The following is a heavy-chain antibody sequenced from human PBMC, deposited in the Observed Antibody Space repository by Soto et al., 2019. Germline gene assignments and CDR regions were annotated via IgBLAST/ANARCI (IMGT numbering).Heavy chain of an antibody. CDR1: GFTFSSYS. Sequence: GGSLRLSCAASGFTFSSYSMNWVRQAPGKGLEWVSYISSSSSTIYYADSVKGRFTISRDNTKNSLYLQMNSLRAEDTAVYYCARLALEESYYYYRDVWGKGTPVTSP. D-gene: IGHD6-6*01. CDR2: ISSSSSTI. J-gene: IGHJ6*03. CDR3: ARLALEESYYYYRDV. V-gene: IGHV3-48*01.